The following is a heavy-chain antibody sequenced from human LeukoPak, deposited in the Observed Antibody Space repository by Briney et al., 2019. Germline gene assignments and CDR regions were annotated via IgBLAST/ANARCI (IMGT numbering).Heavy chain of an antibody. CDR1: GFTFSSYS. CDR2: ISSSSSYI. J-gene: IGHJ6*03. D-gene: IGHD3-10*01. CDR3: ARDGLRDTMVRGVIFYYYYYYMDV. V-gene: IGHV3-21*04. Sequence: GGSLRLSCAASGFTFSSYSMNWVRQAPGKGLEWVSSISSSSSYIYYADSVKGRFTISRDNAKNSLYLQMNSLRAEDTAVYYCARDGLRDTMVRGVIFYYYYYYMDVWGKGTTVTISS.